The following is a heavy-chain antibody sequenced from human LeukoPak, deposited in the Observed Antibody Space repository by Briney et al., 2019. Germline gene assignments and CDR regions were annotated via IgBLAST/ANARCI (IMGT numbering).Heavy chain of an antibody. D-gene: IGHD3-10*01. Sequence: GGSLRLSCAASGFGFSIYAMNWVRQAPGKGLEWVSYISSSSSTIYYADSVKGRFTISRDNAKNSLYLQMNSLRDEDTAVYYCARDEPELFLNYYYGMDVWGQGTTVTVSS. J-gene: IGHJ6*02. CDR3: ARDEPELFLNYYYGMDV. CDR2: ISSSSSTI. V-gene: IGHV3-48*02. CDR1: GFGFSIYA.